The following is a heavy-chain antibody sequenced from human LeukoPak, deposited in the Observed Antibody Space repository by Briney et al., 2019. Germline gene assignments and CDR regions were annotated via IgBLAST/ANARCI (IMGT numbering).Heavy chain of an antibody. V-gene: IGHV3-66*01. CDR1: GFTVSNNY. CDR3: ARRGYCSNTTCYDYYYYYMDV. Sequence: GGSLRLSCAASGFTVSNNYMRWVRQAPGKGLEWVSLIYSGGSTYYADSVKGRFIISRDNSKNTLYLQMNSLRAEDTALYYCARRGYCSNTTCYDYYYYYMDVWGKGTTVTVSS. CDR2: IYSGGST. D-gene: IGHD2-2*01. J-gene: IGHJ6*03.